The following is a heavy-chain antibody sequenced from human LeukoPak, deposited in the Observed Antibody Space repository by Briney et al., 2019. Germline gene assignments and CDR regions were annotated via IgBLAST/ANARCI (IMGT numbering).Heavy chain of an antibody. Sequence: GGSLRLSCAASGFTFSRYSMNWVRQAPGKGLEWVSSISSSSSYIYYADSVKGRFTISRDNAKNSLYLQMNSLRAEDTAVYHCARDRTGIAARYFDYWGQGTLVTVSS. CDR1: GFTFSRYS. J-gene: IGHJ4*02. V-gene: IGHV3-21*01. CDR3: ARDRTGIAARYFDY. D-gene: IGHD6-6*01. CDR2: ISSSSSYI.